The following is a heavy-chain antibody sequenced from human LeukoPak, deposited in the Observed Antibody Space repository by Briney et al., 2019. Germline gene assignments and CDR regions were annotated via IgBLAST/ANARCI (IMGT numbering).Heavy chain of an antibody. D-gene: IGHD2-2*01. CDR2: INPNSGGT. V-gene: IGHV1-2*06. CDR1: GYTFTGYY. J-gene: IGHJ6*02. Sequence: PGASVKVSCKASGYTFTGYYMHWVRQAPGQGLEWMGRINPNSGGTNYAQKFQGRVTMTRDTSISTAYMELSRLRSDDTAVYYCARDHRLYCSSTSCPSPYGMDVWGQGTTVTVSS. CDR3: ARDHRLYCSSTSCPSPYGMDV.